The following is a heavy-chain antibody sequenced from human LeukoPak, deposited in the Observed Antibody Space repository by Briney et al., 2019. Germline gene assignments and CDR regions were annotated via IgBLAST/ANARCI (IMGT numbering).Heavy chain of an antibody. D-gene: IGHD3-22*01. CDR2: IKGDGSDK. Sequence: GGSLRLSCAASGFSFSSSWMTWVRQAPGKGLEWLANIKGDGSDKNYVDSVKGRFTISRDNAKNSLYLQMNSLRAEDTAVYYCASLGQGDYYDSSGYYLFDYWGQGTLVTVSS. CDR1: GFSFSSSW. V-gene: IGHV3-7*01. CDR3: ASLGQGDYYDSSGYYLFDY. J-gene: IGHJ4*02.